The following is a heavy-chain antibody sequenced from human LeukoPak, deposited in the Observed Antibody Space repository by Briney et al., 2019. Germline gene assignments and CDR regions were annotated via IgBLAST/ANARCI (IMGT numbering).Heavy chain of an antibody. CDR1: GGSISSGDYY. Sequence: SETLSLTCTVSGGSISSGDYYWSWIHQPPGKGLEWIGYIYYSGSTYYNPSLKSRVTISVDTSKNQFSLKLSSVTAADTAVYYCATYYHDSSGSYFDYWGQGTLVTVSS. J-gene: IGHJ4*02. CDR2: IYYSGST. D-gene: IGHD3-22*01. V-gene: IGHV4-30-4*01. CDR3: ATYYHDSSGSYFDY.